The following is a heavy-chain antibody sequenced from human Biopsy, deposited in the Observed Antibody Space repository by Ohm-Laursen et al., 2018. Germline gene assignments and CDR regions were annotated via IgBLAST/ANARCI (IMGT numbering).Heavy chain of an antibody. CDR2: IYPNSGDT. V-gene: IGHV1-2*02. D-gene: IGHD3-3*01. CDR3: ARDLLEWSLPS. CDR1: GYTFTGYY. Sequence: ASVKASCKASGYTFTGYYLHWVRQAPGQGLEWMGSIYPNSGDTDFAQKFQGRVTMTRDTSVSTAYLELSSLRSDDTAIYYCARDLLEWSLPSWGQGTLVTVSS. J-gene: IGHJ4*02.